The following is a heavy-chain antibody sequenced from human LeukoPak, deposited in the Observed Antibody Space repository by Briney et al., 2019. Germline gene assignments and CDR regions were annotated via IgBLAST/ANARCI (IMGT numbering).Heavy chain of an antibody. Sequence: GGSLRLSCAASGITFSSYVMSWVRQAPGKGLEWVSAISGSGGSTYYADSVEGRFTISRDNSKNTLYLQMNSLRAEDTAVYYCATQLELLYCFDYWGQGTLVTVSS. CDR1: GITFSSYV. J-gene: IGHJ4*02. CDR3: ATQLELLYCFDY. D-gene: IGHD1-7*01. V-gene: IGHV3-23*01. CDR2: ISGSGGST.